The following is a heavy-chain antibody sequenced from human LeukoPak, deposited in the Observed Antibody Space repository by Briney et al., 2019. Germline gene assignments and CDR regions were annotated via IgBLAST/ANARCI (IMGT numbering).Heavy chain of an antibody. CDR1: GYTFTGYY. Sequence: ASVKVSCKASGYTFTGYYMHWVRQAPGQGLEWMGQINPNSGGTNYAQKFQGRVTMTRDTSISTAYMELSRLRSDDTAVYYCARITYDYVWGSYSARDYWGQGTLVTVS. D-gene: IGHD3-16*01. CDR3: ARITYDYVWGSYSARDY. CDR2: INPNSGGT. V-gene: IGHV1-2*06. J-gene: IGHJ4*02.